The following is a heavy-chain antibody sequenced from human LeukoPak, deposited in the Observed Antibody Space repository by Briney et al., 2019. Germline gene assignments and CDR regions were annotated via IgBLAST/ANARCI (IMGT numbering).Heavy chain of an antibody. V-gene: IGHV3-48*01. D-gene: IGHD2-21*01. CDR2: ISSSSTI. CDR3: ARDRERTHIVVVIADY. Sequence: GGSLRLSCAASGFTFSSYSMNWVRQAPGKGLEWVSYISSSSTIYYADSVKGRFTISRDNAKNSLYLQMNSLRAEDTAVYYCARDRERTHIVVVIADYWGQGTLVTVSS. CDR1: GFTFSSYS. J-gene: IGHJ4*02.